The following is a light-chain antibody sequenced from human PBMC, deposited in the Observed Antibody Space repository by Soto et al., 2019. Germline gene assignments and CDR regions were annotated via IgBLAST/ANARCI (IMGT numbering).Light chain of an antibody. CDR3: QQRNNWQWT. CDR1: QSVSSY. CDR2: EGS. Sequence: DIVLTQSPATLSFSPGQTATLSCRASQSVSSYLAWYQQKAGQAPRLLIYEGSNRATCIPTRFSGSGSGTDFTLPISGLEPEDFAVYYCQQRNNWQWTFGQGTNVYIK. J-gene: IGKJ1*01. V-gene: IGKV3-11*01.